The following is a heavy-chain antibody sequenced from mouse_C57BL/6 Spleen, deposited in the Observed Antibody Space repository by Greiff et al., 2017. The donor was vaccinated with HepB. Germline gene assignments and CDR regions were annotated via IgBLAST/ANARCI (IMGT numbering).Heavy chain of an antibody. V-gene: IGHV1-50*01. CDR2: IDPSDSYT. Sequence: VKLQQPGAELVKPGASVKLSCKASGYTFTSYWMQWVKQRPGQGLEWIGEIDPSDSYTNYNQKFKGKATLTVDTSSSTAYMQLSSLTSEDSAVYYCARPNYYGSSQAWFAYWGQGTLVTVSA. J-gene: IGHJ3*01. CDR3: ARPNYYGSSQAWFAY. D-gene: IGHD1-1*01. CDR1: GYTFTSYW.